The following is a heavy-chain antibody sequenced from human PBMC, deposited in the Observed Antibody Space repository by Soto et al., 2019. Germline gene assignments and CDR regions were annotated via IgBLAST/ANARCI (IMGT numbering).Heavy chain of an antibody. CDR3: ANLAYSYGERDSPFDY. V-gene: IGHV4-61*01. J-gene: IGHJ4*02. Sequence: PSETLSLTCTTSGGSVSSGSYYWSWIRQPPGKGLEWIGYIYYSGSTNYNPSLKSRVTISVDTSKNQFSLKLSSVTAADTAVYYCANLAYSYGERDSPFDYWGQGTLVTVSS. CDR2: IYYSGST. CDR1: GGSVSSGSYY. D-gene: IGHD5-18*01.